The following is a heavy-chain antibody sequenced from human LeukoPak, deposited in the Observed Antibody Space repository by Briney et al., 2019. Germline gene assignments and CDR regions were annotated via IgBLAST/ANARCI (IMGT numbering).Heavy chain of an antibody. CDR3: AKLGIVVVVAATTWFDP. Sequence: GGSLRLSCAASGFTFSSYAMSWVRQAPGKGLEWVSAISGSGGSTYYADSVKGRFTISRDNSKNTLYLQMNSLRAEDTTVYYCAKLGIVVVVAATTWFDPWGQGTLVTVSS. V-gene: IGHV3-23*01. J-gene: IGHJ5*02. CDR2: ISGSGGST. CDR1: GFTFSSYA. D-gene: IGHD2-15*01.